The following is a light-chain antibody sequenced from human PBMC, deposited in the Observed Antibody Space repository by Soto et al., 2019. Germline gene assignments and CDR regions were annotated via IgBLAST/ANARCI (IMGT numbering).Light chain of an antibody. CDR3: CSFSGPYHWV. V-gene: IGLV2-11*01. CDR2: DVT. J-gene: IGLJ3*02. CDR1: SSDVGGYNY. Sequence: QSALTQPRSVSGSPGQSVTISCTGTSSDVGGYNYVSWYQQLPGKAPKLMIYDVTKRPSGVPDRFFGSKSGNTASLTISGLQAEEGPDYHCCSFSGPYHWVSGGGTKLT.